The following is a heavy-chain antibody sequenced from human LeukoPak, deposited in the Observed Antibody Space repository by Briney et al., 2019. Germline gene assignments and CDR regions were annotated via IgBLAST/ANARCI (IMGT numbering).Heavy chain of an antibody. Sequence: GGPLRLSCAASGFTLSSYWMSWVRQAPGKGREWVANIKEDGSEKYYVDSVKGRFTISRDNAQNSVYLHMNSLTAEDTALYYCARDWVAGVLFDAFDIWGQGTMVSVSS. V-gene: IGHV3-7*03. D-gene: IGHD3-10*01. CDR2: IKEDGSEK. CDR1: GFTLSSYW. CDR3: ARDWVAGVLFDAFDI. J-gene: IGHJ3*02.